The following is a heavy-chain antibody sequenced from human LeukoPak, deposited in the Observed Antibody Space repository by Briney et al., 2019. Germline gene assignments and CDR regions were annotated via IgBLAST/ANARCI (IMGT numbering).Heavy chain of an antibody. V-gene: IGHV3-30*18. Sequence: GGSLRLSCVASGFTLSTYCMHWVRQAPGKGLEWVAVISSDGSNKFYADSVKGRFTISRDGSKNTLYLQMNSLRPDDTAVYFCAKPQVTANWYYFHYWGQGTLVTVSS. J-gene: IGHJ4*02. CDR1: GFTLSTYC. D-gene: IGHD2-21*02. CDR2: ISSDGSNK. CDR3: AKPQVTANWYYFHY.